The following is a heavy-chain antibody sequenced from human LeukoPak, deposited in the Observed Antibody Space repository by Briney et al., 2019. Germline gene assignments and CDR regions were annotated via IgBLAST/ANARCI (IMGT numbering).Heavy chain of an antibody. J-gene: IGHJ4*02. CDR2: ISAYNGNT. CDR3: ARDPPHDYGVDYFDY. CDR1: GYTFTSYY. V-gene: IGHV1-18*04. D-gene: IGHD4-17*01. Sequence: ASVKVSCKASGYTFTSYYMHWVRQAPGQGLEWMGWISAYNGNTNYAQKLQGRVTVTTDTSTSTAYMELRSLRSDDTAVYYCARDPPHDYGVDYFDYWGQGTQVTVSS.